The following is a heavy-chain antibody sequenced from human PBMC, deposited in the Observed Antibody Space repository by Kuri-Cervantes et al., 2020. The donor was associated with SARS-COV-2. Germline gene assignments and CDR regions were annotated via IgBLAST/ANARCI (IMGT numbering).Heavy chain of an antibody. V-gene: IGHV4-4*07. CDR1: GGSISSYY. Sequence: GSLRLSCTVSGGSISSYYWSWIRQPAGKGLEWIGQIYTSGSTNYNPSLKSRVTMSVDTSKNHFSLRLSSVTAADTAVYYCARVDSIAARPRWFDPWGQGTLVTVSS. CDR2: IYTSGST. J-gene: IGHJ5*02. D-gene: IGHD6-6*01. CDR3: ARVDSIAARPRWFDP.